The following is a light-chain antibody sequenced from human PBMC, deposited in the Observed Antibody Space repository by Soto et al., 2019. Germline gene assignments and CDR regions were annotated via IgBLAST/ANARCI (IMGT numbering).Light chain of an antibody. Sequence: DIQMTQSPSSLSPSVGDRVTITCRASRSISDWLAWYQQKPGKAPKLLIYDASSLESGVPSRFSGSGSGTEFTLTISSLQPDDFATYYCQQYNSAWTFGQGTKVDIK. CDR3: QQYNSAWT. J-gene: IGKJ1*01. CDR2: DAS. V-gene: IGKV1-5*01. CDR1: RSISDW.